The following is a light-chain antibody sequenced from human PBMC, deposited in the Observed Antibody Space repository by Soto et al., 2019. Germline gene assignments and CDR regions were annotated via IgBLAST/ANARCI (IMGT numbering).Light chain of an antibody. J-gene: IGKJ1*01. V-gene: IGKV3-20*01. CDR1: QSVSSSY. CDR2: GAS. Sequence: SVVTQSPGTLSLSPGEKATLSCRASQSVSSSYLAWYQQKSGQAPRLLIYGASSRATGIPDRFSGSGSGTDFTLTVSRLEPEDFAVYYCQQFGSSSWTFGQGTKV. CDR3: QQFGSSSWT.